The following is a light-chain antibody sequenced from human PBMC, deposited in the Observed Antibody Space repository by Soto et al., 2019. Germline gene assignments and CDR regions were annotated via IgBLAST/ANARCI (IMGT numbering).Light chain of an antibody. CDR3: QQYGSSLFT. CDR1: QSVSSSY. J-gene: IGKJ3*01. V-gene: IGKV3-20*01. Sequence: EIVLTQSPGTLSLSPGERATLSCRASQSVSSSYLAWYQQKPGQAPRLLIYGASSRATGIPDRFSGSGSGTDLTLTISRLEPEDFAVYYCQQYGSSLFTFGPGTKVDIK. CDR2: GAS.